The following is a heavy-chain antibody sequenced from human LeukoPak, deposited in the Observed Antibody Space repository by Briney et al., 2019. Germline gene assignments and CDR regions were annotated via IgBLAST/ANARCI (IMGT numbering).Heavy chain of an antibody. V-gene: IGHV4-30-2*01. D-gene: IGHD3-22*01. Sequence: PSQTLSLTCTVSGGSISSGGYYWSWIRQPPGKGLEWIGYIYHSGSTYYVPSLKSRVTISVDNSKNQFSLKLSSVTAADTAVYYCARLWTGYSDSSGYYYLDYWGQGTLVTVSS. J-gene: IGHJ4*02. CDR2: IYHSGST. CDR1: GGSISSGGYY. CDR3: ARLWTGYSDSSGYYYLDY.